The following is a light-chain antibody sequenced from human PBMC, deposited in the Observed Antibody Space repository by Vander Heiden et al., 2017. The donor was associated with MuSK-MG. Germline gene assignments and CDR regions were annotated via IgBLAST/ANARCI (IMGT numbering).Light chain of an antibody. J-gene: IGKJ1*01. CDR3: QQSYSTPPT. V-gene: IGKV1-39*01. Sequence: DIQMTPSPTSLSASVGDRITITCRASQSIDTYLNWYQQKPGKAPKLLIYGASSLQSGVPSRFSGSGSGTDFTLTISNLQPEDFASYYCQQSYSTPPTFGQGTKVEV. CDR1: QSIDTY. CDR2: GAS.